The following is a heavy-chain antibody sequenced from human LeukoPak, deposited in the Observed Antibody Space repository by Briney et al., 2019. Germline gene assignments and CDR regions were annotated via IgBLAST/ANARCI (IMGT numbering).Heavy chain of an antibody. J-gene: IGHJ4*02. CDR2: IYYSGST. CDR3: ARGELLGFD. D-gene: IGHD1-7*01. Sequence: PSETLSLTCTVSGGSISSYYWSWIRQPPGKGLEWIGYIYYSGSTNYNPSLKSRVTISVDTSKNQFSLKLSSVTAADTAVYYCARGELLGFDWGQGTLVTVSS. CDR1: GGSISSYY. V-gene: IGHV4-59*01.